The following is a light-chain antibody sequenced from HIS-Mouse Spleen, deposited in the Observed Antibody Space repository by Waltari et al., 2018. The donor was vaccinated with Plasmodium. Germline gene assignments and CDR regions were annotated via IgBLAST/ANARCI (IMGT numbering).Light chain of an antibody. CDR1: ALPKKY. CDR2: ADS. CDR3: YSTDSSGNHRV. Sequence: SYELTQPPSVSVSPGQTARITCSGDALPKKYAYWYQQKSGQAPVLVIYADSKRPSGIPERVSGSSSGTMATVTISGAQVEDEADYYCYSTDSSGNHRVFGGGTKLTVL. J-gene: IGLJ3*02. V-gene: IGLV3-10*01.